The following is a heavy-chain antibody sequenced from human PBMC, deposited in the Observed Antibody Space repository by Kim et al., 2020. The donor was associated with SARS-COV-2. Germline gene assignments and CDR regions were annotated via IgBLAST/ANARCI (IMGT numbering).Heavy chain of an antibody. CDR3: AKVGKLRITMPYFDL. J-gene: IGHJ2*01. D-gene: IGHD3-10*01. CDR2: ISGSGGST. V-gene: IGHV3-23*01. Sequence: GGSLRLSCAASGFTFSSYAMSWVRQAPGKGLEWVSAISGSGGSTYYADSVKGRFTISRDNSKNTLYLQMNSLRAEDTAVYYCAKVGKLRITMPYFDLWGRGTLVTVSS. CDR1: GFTFSSYA.